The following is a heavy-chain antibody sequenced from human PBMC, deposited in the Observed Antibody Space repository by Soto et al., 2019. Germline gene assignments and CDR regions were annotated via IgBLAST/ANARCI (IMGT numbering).Heavy chain of an antibody. Sequence: EVQLVESGGGLVQPGGSLKLSCAASGFTFSGSAVHWVRQASGKGLEWVCRIRSKANNYATAYAASGQGSFTIFRDDVNNTALLHSTSLKCDDTAVYYCNNSEVCCGMDVWGQGTTVTVSS. J-gene: IGHJ6*02. V-gene: IGHV3-73*02. CDR2: IRSKANNYAT. CDR1: GFTFSGSA. D-gene: IGHD3-16*01. CDR3: NNSEVCCGMDV.